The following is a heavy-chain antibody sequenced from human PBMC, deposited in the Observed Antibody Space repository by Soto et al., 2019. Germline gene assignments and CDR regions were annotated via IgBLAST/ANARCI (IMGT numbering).Heavy chain of an antibody. J-gene: IGHJ6*02. CDR3: AILQQWLVPPYYYYYGMDV. CDR2: IYYSGST. CDR1: GGSISSSSYY. D-gene: IGHD6-19*01. V-gene: IGHV4-39*01. Sequence: SETLSLTCTVSGGSISSSSYYWGWIRQPPGKGLEWIGSIYYSGSTYYNPSLKSRVTISVDTSKNQFSLKLSSVTAADTAVYYCAILQQWLVPPYYYYYGMDVWGQGTTVTVSS.